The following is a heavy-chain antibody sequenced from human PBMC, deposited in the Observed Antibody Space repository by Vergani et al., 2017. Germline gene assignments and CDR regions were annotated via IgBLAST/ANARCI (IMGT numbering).Heavy chain of an antibody. CDR3: ATFHKPYCSSTSCYTRYSSSFAFDI. CDR1: GYTFTGYY. D-gene: IGHD2-2*02. J-gene: IGHJ3*02. Sequence: QVQLVQSGAEVKKPGASVKVSCKASGYTFTGYYMHWVRQAPGQGLEWMGWINPNSGGTNYAQKFQGRVTMTRDTSISTAYMELSRLRSDDTAVYYCATFHKPYCSSTSCYTRYSSSFAFDIWGQGTMVTVSS. V-gene: IGHV1-2*02. CDR2: INPNSGGT.